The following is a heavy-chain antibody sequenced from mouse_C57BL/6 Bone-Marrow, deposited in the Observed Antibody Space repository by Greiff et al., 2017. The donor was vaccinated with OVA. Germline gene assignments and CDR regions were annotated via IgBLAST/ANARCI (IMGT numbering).Heavy chain of an antibody. CDR2: ISSGGDYI. V-gene: IGHV5-9-1*02. D-gene: IGHD1-1*01. CDR1: GFTFSSYA. J-gene: IGHJ3*01. CDR3: TRDYYGSRSFAC. Sequence: EVKLVESGEGLVKPGGSLKLSCAASGFTFSSYAMSWVRQTPEKRLEWVAYISSGGDYIYYADTVKGRFTISRDNARNTLYLQMSSLKSEDTAMYYCTRDYYGSRSFACWGQGTLVTVSA.